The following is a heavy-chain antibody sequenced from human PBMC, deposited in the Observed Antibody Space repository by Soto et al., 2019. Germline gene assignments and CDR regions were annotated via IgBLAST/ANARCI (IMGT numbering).Heavy chain of an antibody. V-gene: IGHV3-74*01. CDR1: GLTLSDSW. J-gene: IGHJ4*02. CDR2: INSEGSRT. Sequence: GGSLRLSCVGSGLTLSDSWTQWVRQAPGKGLVWVSRINSEGSRTSYADSVKGRFAISRDNAKNTVYLQMNSLRVEDTAVYYCTRGSASGSYFTLGFWGQGTLVTVSS. D-gene: IGHD3-10*01. CDR3: TRGSASGSYFTLGF.